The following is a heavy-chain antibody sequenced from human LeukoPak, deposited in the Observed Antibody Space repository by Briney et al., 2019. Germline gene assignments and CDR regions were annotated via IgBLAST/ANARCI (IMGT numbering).Heavy chain of an antibody. CDR1: GFTFSSYA. D-gene: IGHD3-22*01. CDR2: ISHDGSNK. Sequence: GGSLRLSCAASGFTFSSYAMHWVRQAPGKGLEWVAVISHDGSNKYYADSVKGRFTISRDNSKNTLYLQMNSLRAEDTAVYYCARDTPYYYDSSGSYIDYWGQGTLVTVSS. V-gene: IGHV3-30-3*01. J-gene: IGHJ4*02. CDR3: ARDTPYYYDSSGSYIDY.